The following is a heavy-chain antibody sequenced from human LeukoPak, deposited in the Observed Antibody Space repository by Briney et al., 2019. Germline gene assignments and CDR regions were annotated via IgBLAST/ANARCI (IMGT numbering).Heavy chain of an antibody. J-gene: IGHJ4*02. V-gene: IGHV1-2*02. CDR2: INPNSGGT. D-gene: IGHD3-22*01. CDR1: GYTFTSYG. Sequence: GASVKVSCKASGYTFTSYGISWVRQAPGQGLEWMGWINPNSGGTNYAQKFQGRVTMTRDTSISTAYMELSSLRSEDTAVYYCARESYYDSSVGYWGQGTLVTVSS. CDR3: ARESYYDSSVGY.